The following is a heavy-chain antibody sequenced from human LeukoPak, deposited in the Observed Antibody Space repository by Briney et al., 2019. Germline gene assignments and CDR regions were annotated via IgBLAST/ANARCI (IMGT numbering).Heavy chain of an antibody. V-gene: IGHV4-34*01. CDR1: GGSFSGYY. J-gene: IGHJ4*02. D-gene: IGHD6-19*01. CDR3: ARARGAVAGYFDY. CDR2: INYSGSS. Sequence: PSETLSLTCAVYGGSFSGYYWSWIRQPPGKGLEWVGEINYSGSSNYNPSLKSRVTISIDTSKNQFSLKLSSVTAADTAVYYCARARGAVAGYFDYWGPGTPVTVSS.